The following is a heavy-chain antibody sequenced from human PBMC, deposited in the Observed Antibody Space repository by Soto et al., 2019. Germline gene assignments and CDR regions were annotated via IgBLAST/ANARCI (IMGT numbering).Heavy chain of an antibody. D-gene: IGHD6-19*01. V-gene: IGHV3-64*01. CDR2: ISSNGGST. J-gene: IGHJ6*03. Sequence: GGSLRLSCAASGFTFSSYAMHWVRQAPGKGLEYVSAISSNGGSTYYANSVKGRFTISRDNSKNTLYLQMGSLRAEDMAVYYCARDWGPTSSGWEQNYYYYMDVWGKGTTVTVSS. CDR1: GFTFSSYA. CDR3: ARDWGPTSSGWEQNYYYYMDV.